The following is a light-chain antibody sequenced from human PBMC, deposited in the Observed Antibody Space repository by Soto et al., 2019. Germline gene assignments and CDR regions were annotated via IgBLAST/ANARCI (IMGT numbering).Light chain of an antibody. CDR3: SSYAGSYTLV. CDR1: SNDVGGYNF. J-gene: IGLJ2*01. V-gene: IGLV2-11*01. Sequence: QSALTQPRSVSGSRGQSVTISCTGTSNDVGGYNFVSWYQQHPGKVPKLFIYDVSRRPSGVPDRFSGSKSGNTASLTISGLQAEDEADCYCSSYAGSYTLVFGGGTKLTVL. CDR2: DVS.